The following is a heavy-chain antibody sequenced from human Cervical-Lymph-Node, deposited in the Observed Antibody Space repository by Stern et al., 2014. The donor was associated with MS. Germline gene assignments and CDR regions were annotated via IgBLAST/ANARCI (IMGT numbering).Heavy chain of an antibody. J-gene: IGHJ4*01. CDR2: IYYSGST. D-gene: IGHD2/OR15-2a*01. Sequence: QVPLQESGPGLVKPSETLSLTCTVSGGSITNSYWGRIRQPPGKGLEWIGYIYYSGSTNYNPSLKSRVTISVDTSKNQFSLKLSSVTAADTAVYYCARDKGMFFLWGQGTLVTVSS. V-gene: IGHV4-59*01. CDR1: GGSITNSY. CDR3: ARDKGMFFL.